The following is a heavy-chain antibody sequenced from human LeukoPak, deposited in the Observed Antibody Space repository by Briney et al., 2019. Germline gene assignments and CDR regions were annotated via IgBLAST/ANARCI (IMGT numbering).Heavy chain of an antibody. CDR3: ARVGYGGGAFDI. V-gene: IGHV1-69*05. J-gene: IGHJ3*02. D-gene: IGHD6-13*01. CDR2: IIPIFGTA. Sequence: GASVKVSCKASGGTFSSYAISWVGQAPGQGLEWRGGIIPIFGTAHYAQKFQGRVTITTDESTSTAYMELSSLRSEDTAVYYCARVGYGGGAFDIWGQGTMVTVSS. CDR1: GGTFSSYA.